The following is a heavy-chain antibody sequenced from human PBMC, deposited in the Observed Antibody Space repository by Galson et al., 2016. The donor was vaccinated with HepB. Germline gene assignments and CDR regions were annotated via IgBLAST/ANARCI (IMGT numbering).Heavy chain of an antibody. V-gene: IGHV3-23*01. CDR3: GKHGGFDY. CDR2: ITRSGDAP. J-gene: IGHJ4*02. CDR1: GFSFSNSG. D-gene: IGHD3-16*01. Sequence: SLRLSCAASGFSFSNSGMSWVRQAPGRGLAWVSSITRSGDAPHYADFVKGRFTISRDNSKNTLYLYMNNSTAGDTAIYYCGKHGGFDYWGQGALVTVSS.